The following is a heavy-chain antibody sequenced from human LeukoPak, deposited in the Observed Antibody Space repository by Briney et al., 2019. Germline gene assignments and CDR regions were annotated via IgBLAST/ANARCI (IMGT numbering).Heavy chain of an antibody. CDR3: AREAVAGPIDAFDI. Sequence: MPSETLSLTCTVSGGSISSYYWSWIRQPPGKGLEWIGYIYYSGSTNYNPSLKSRVTISVDTSKNQFSLKLSSVTAADTAVYYCAREAVAGPIDAFDIWGQGTMVTVSS. D-gene: IGHD6-19*01. CDR1: GGSISSYY. V-gene: IGHV4-59*01. J-gene: IGHJ3*02. CDR2: IYYSGST.